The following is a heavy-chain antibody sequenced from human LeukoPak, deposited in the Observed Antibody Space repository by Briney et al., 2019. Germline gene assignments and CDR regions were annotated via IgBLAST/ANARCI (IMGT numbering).Heavy chain of an antibody. CDR2: IHTSGST. CDR3: ARDRLAAAGTDDY. V-gene: IGHV4-4*07. J-gene: IGHJ4*02. CDR1: GGSISSYY. D-gene: IGHD6-13*01. Sequence: PSDTLSLIYTVSGGSISSYYWSWIRQPAGKGPEWIGSIHTSGSTNYNPSLKSRVTMSVDTSKNQFSLKLSSVTAADTAVYYCARDRLAAAGTDDYWGQGTLVTVSS.